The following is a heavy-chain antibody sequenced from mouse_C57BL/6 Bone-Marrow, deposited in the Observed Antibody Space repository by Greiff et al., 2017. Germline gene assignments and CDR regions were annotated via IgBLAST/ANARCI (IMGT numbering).Heavy chain of an antibody. CDR2: ISSGGDYI. CDR3: TRFYYDYEFSYYAMDY. V-gene: IGHV5-9-1*02. D-gene: IGHD2-4*01. Sequence: DVHLVESGEGLVKPGGSLKLSCAASGFTFSSYAMSWVRQTPEKRLEWVAYISSGGDYIYYADTVKGRFTISRDNARNTLYLQMSSLKSEDTAMYYCTRFYYDYEFSYYAMDYWGQGTSVTVSS. CDR1: GFTFSSYA. J-gene: IGHJ4*01.